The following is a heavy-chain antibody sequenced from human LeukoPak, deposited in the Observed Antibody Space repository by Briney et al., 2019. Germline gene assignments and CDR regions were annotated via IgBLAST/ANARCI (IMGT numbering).Heavy chain of an antibody. J-gene: IGHJ5*02. D-gene: IGHD6-13*01. CDR1: GGTFSSYA. CDR2: ISAYNGNT. V-gene: IGHV1-18*01. Sequence: ASVKVSCKASGGTFSSYAISWVRQAPGQGLEWMGWISAYNGNTNYAQKLQGRVTMTTDTSTSTAYMELRSLRSDDTAVYYCARRLAAAGNNWFDPWGQGTLVTVSS. CDR3: ARRLAAAGNNWFDP.